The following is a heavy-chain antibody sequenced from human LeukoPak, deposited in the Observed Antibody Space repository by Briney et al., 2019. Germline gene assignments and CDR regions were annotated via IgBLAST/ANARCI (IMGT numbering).Heavy chain of an antibody. CDR2: IYTSGST. V-gene: IGHV4-4*07. CDR3: ARENSGSYREFDY. D-gene: IGHD1-26*01. J-gene: IGHJ4*02. CDR1: GGSISSYY. Sequence: SETLSLTCTVSGGSISSYYWSWIRQPAGKGLQWIGRIYTSGSTNYNASLKSRVSMSVDTSKNQFSLKLSSVTAADTAVFYCARENSGSYREFDYWGQGTLVTISS.